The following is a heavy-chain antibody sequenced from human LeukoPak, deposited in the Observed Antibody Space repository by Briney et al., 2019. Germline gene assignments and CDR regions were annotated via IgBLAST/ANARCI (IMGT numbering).Heavy chain of an antibody. V-gene: IGHV3-7*01. CDR1: GFTFSNYW. Sequence: GGSLRLSCAASGFTFSNYWMSWVRQAPGKGLEGVANIRQGGSEKYYVDSVKGRFTISRDNAKNSLYLQMNSLRAEDTALYYCARDTSSTSYDYWGQGTLVTVSS. CDR2: IRQGGSEK. CDR3: ARDTSSTSYDY. J-gene: IGHJ4*02. D-gene: IGHD2-2*01.